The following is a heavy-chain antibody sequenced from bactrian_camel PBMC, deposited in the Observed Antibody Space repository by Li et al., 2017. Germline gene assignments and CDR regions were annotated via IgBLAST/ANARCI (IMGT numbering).Heavy chain of an antibody. CDR2: IATGSGNT. CDR1: AYLYNRPC. D-gene: IGHD2*01. CDR3: AARGPYCYTKLSVRDFTY. V-gene: IGHV3S40*01. J-gene: IGHJ4*01. Sequence: VQLVESGGGSVQAGGSLRLSCAASAYLYNRPCMAWFRQAPGKEREGVARIATGSGNTYYADSVKGRFTISQDNAKNTVYLQMNSLKPEDTVMYYCAARGPYCYTKLSVRDFTYWGQGTQVTVSS.